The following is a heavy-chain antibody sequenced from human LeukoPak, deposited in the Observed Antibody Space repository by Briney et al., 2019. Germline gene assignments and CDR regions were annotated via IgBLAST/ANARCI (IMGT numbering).Heavy chain of an antibody. CDR3: ARGSPPRRNYDSSGYYSYYFDY. D-gene: IGHD3-22*01. CDR2: IIAYNGNT. CDR1: GYTFTSYG. V-gene: IGHV1-18*01. J-gene: IGHJ4*02. Sequence: ASLKVSCKASGYTFTSYGISWARQAPGHGLEWIGWIIAYNGNTNYAQKLQGRVIMTTDTSTSTVYMELRSLRSDDTAVYYCARGSPPRRNYDSSGYYSYYFDYWGQGTLVTVSS.